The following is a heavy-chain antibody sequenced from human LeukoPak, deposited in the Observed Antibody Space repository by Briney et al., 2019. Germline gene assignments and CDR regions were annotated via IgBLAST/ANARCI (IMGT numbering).Heavy chain of an antibody. CDR1: GYTFTSYD. CDR3: ARDMRDIVVVVAATTLDY. Sequence: ASVKVSCKASGYTFTSYDINWVRQATGQGLEWMGWINPNSGGTNYAQKFQGRVTMTRDTSISTAYMELSRLRSDDTAVYYCARDMRDIVVVVAATTLDYWGQGTLVTVSS. D-gene: IGHD2-15*01. V-gene: IGHV1-2*02. CDR2: INPNSGGT. J-gene: IGHJ4*02.